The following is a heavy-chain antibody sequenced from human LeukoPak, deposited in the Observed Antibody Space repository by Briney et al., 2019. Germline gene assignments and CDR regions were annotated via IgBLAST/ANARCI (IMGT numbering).Heavy chain of an antibody. V-gene: IGHV3-23*01. J-gene: IGHJ4*02. CDR1: GFTFSSYA. D-gene: IGHD3-22*01. Sequence: GGSLRLSCAASGFTFSSYAMSWVRQAPGKGLEWVSAISGSGGSTYYADSVKGRFTISRDNSKNTLYLQMNSLRAEDTAVYYCAKPGSRSITMIVVVITPFDYWGQGTLVTVSS. CDR3: AKPGSRSITMIVVVITPFDY. CDR2: ISGSGGST.